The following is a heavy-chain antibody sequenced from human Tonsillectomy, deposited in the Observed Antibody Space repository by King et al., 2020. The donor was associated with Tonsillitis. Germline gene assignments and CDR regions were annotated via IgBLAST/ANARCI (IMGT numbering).Heavy chain of an antibody. D-gene: IGHD2-2*01. V-gene: IGHV3-11*06. J-gene: IGHJ3*02. CDR3: ASCLVFTGTRGDDGFDI. Sequence: VQLVESGGGLVKPGGSLRLSCAASGFIFSDYNMNWIRQAPGKGLEWVSYIRSRASYTNYADSVKGRFTISRDNAKNSLYLQMNSLRAEDTAVYYCASCLVFTGTRGDDGFDIWGQGTMVTVSS. CDR1: GFIFSDYN. CDR2: IRSRASYT.